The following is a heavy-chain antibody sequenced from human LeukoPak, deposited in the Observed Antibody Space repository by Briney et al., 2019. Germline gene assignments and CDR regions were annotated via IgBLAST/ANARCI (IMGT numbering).Heavy chain of an antibody. CDR2: IYYSGST. CDR1: GGSISSSSYY. Sequence: SETLPLTCIVSGGSISSSSYYWGWIRQPPGKGLEWIGSIYYSGSTYYNPSLKSRVTISVDTSKNQFSLKLSSVTAADTAVYYCARVPVVPAVKTAVAFDIWGQGTMVTVSS. V-gene: IGHV4-39*07. CDR3: ARVPVVPAVKTAVAFDI. D-gene: IGHD2-2*01. J-gene: IGHJ3*02.